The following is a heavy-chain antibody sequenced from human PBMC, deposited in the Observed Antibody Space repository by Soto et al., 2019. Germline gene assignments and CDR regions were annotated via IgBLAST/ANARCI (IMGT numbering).Heavy chain of an antibody. D-gene: IGHD3-22*01. CDR3: ARLGLKSHYYDSPDI. V-gene: IGHV1-2*02. CDR2: INPNSGGT. J-gene: IGHJ3*02. CDR1: GYTFTGYY. Sequence: ASVKVSCKASGYTFTGYYMHWVRQAPGQGLEWMGWINPNSGGTNYAQKFQGRVTMTRDTSISTAYMELSRLRSDDTAVYYCARLGLKSHYYDSPDIWGQGTMVTVSS.